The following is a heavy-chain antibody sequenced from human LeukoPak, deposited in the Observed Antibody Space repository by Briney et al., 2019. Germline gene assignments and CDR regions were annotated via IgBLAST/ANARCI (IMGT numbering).Heavy chain of an antibody. CDR2: IYSGGTT. Sequence: PGGSLRLSCAASGFTFSSYWMSWVRQAPGKGLEWVSVIYSGGTTYYADSMKGRFTISRDNSKSTLYLQMNSLRAADTAVYYCATESPSCGGDCFGYWGQGTLVTVSS. CDR3: ATESPSCGGDCFGY. V-gene: IGHV3-53*01. D-gene: IGHD2-21*01. CDR1: GFTFSSYW. J-gene: IGHJ4*02.